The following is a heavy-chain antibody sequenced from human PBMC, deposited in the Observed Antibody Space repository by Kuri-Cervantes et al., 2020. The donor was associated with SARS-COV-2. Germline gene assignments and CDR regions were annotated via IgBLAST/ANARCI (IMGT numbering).Heavy chain of an antibody. CDR3: ARDVWSGYYYGMDV. Sequence: GGSLRLSCEASGFAFSGSAMHWVRQAPGKGLEWVALISSDGSIRHYGDSVKGRFIISREDSKNTLYLQMNSPRVEDTAVYYCARDVWSGYYYGMDVWGQGTTVTVSS. CDR1: GFAFSGSA. V-gene: IGHV3-30*03. J-gene: IGHJ6*02. CDR2: ISSDGSIR. D-gene: IGHD3-3*01.